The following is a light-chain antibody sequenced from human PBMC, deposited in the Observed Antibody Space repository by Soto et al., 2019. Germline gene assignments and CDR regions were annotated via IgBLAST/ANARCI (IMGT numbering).Light chain of an antibody. J-gene: IGKJ4*01. Sequence: DIQMTQSPSSLSASVGDRVTITCQASQGISNYLAWYQQKPGKVPKLLIYAASTLQSGVPSRFSGSGSGTDVTLTISSPQPEDVATYYCQKYNSAPLTFGGGTKVEIK. V-gene: IGKV1-27*01. CDR2: AAS. CDR3: QKYNSAPLT. CDR1: QGISNY.